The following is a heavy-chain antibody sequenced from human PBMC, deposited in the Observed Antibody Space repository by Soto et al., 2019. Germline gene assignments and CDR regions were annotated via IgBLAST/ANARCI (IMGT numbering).Heavy chain of an antibody. V-gene: IGHV4-59*01. J-gene: IGHJ5*02. CDR1: GGSISSYY. CDR3: ARYRLYYDFWSGYSWFDP. CDR2: IYYSGST. D-gene: IGHD3-3*01. Sequence: SETLSLTCTVSGGSISSYYWSWIRQPPGKGLEWIGYIYYSGSTNYNPSLKSRVTISVDTSKNQFSLKLSSVTAADTAVYYCARYRLYYDFWSGYSWFDPWGQGTLVTVSS.